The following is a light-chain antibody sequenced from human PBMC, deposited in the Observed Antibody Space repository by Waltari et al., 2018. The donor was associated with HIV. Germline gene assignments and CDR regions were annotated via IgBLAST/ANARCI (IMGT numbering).Light chain of an antibody. CDR3: QQSYTTPRT. CDR1: QDIGSY. J-gene: IGKJ1*01. V-gene: IGKV1-39*01. CDR2: VAS. Sequence: DIQMTQSPSSLSASVGDRITISCRASQDIGSYLNWYRPRPGTAPQLLIYVASNLQTGVPSSFRASGSGTEFSLSIDGLQRDDFATYFCQQSYTTPRTFGLGTEVE.